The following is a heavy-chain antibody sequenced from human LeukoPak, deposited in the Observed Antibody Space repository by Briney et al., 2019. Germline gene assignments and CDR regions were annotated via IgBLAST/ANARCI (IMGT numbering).Heavy chain of an antibody. V-gene: IGHV3-74*01. CDR1: GFTVNSYA. CDR2: INSDGSSI. D-gene: IGHD6-13*01. CDR3: ASSLAAIGTFDI. Sequence: GGSLRLSCAASGFTVNSYALTWVRQAPGKGLVWVSRINSDGSSISYADSVKGRFTISRDNAKNTLYLQLNSLRAEDTAVYYCASSLAAIGTFDIWGQGTMVTVSS. J-gene: IGHJ3*02.